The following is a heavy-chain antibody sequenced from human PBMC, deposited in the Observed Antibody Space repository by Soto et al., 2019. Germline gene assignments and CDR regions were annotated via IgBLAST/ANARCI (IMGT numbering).Heavy chain of an antibody. J-gene: IGHJ6*02. CDR1: GYTFTGYY. V-gene: IGHV1-2*04. CDR2: INPNSGGT. CDR3: ARDLWFGELFYGMDV. Sequence: ASVKVSCKASGYTFTGYYMHWVRQAPGQGLEWMGWINPNSGGTNYAQKFQGWVTMTRDTSISTAYMELSRLRSDDTAVYYCARDLWFGELFYGMDVWGQGTTVTVSS. D-gene: IGHD3-10*01.